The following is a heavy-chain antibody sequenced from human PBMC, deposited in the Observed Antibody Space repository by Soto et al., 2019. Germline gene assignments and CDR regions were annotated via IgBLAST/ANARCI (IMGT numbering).Heavy chain of an antibody. D-gene: IGHD2-2*01. CDR3: ARILSGGVPAAMDV. CDR1: GFSLSTSGMC. J-gene: IGHJ6*02. V-gene: IGHV2-70*01. CDR2: IDWDDDK. Sequence: SGPTLVNPTQTLTLTCTFSGFSLSTSGMCVSWIRQPPGKALEWLALIDWDDDKYYSTSLKTRLTISKDTSKNQVVLTMTNMDPVDTATYYCARILSGGVPAAMDVWGQGTTVTVSS.